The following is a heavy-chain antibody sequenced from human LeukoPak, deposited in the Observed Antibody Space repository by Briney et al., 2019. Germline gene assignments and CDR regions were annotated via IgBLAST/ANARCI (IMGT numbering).Heavy chain of an antibody. CDR1: GFTFSSYA. D-gene: IGHD5-12*01. J-gene: IGHJ2*01. Sequence: PGRSLRLSCAASGFTFSSYAMHWVRQAPGKGLEWVAVISFDGSNKNYADSVTGRFTISRDTSKNTLYLQMSSLRAEDTAVYYCAREGATDWYFHLWGRGTLVTVSS. CDR3: AREGATDWYFHL. V-gene: IGHV3-30-3*01. CDR2: ISFDGSNK.